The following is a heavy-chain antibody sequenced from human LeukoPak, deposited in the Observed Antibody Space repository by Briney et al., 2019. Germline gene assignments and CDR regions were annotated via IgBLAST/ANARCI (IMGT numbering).Heavy chain of an antibody. D-gene: IGHD3-22*01. V-gene: IGHV3-9*01. CDR2: ISWNGGIS. J-gene: IGHJ4*02. CDR1: GFTFDNYA. CDR3: AKDNHYYDTSGSLDY. Sequence: GRSLRLSCAASGFTFDNYAMHWVRQAPGKGLEWVSGISWNGGISAYADSVRGRFTISRDNAKNSLYLQMNSLRAEDTALYYCAKDNHYYDTSGSLDYWGQGTLVTVSS.